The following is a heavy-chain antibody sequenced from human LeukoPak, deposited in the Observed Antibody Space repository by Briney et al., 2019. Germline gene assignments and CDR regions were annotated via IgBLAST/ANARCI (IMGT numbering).Heavy chain of an antibody. J-gene: IGHJ4*02. V-gene: IGHV1-69*01. Sequence: GSSVKVSCKASGGTLSSHGFNWVRQAPGQGLEWMGGIIPIFGTTNTAQKFQGRVTITADESTSTAYMELSSLRSEDTAVYYCAGAPQKGGGPAPGGKEPRVTVS. CDR3: AGAPQKGGGPAP. CDR2: IIPIFGTT. CDR1: GGTLSSHG. D-gene: IGHD2-15*01.